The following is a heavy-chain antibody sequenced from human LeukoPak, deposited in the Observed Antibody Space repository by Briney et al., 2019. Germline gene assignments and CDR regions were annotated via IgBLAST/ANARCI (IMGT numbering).Heavy chain of an antibody. Sequence: GGSLRLSCAASGFTFSSYAMSWVRQAPGKGLEWVSAISGSGGSTYYADSVKGRFTISRDNSKNTLYLQLNGLRAEDTAVYYCAKDQGYYGSGSYKEYFQHWGQGTLVTVSS. V-gene: IGHV3-23*01. J-gene: IGHJ1*01. CDR3: AKDQGYYGSGSYKEYFQH. CDR2: ISGSGGST. D-gene: IGHD3-10*01. CDR1: GFTFSSYA.